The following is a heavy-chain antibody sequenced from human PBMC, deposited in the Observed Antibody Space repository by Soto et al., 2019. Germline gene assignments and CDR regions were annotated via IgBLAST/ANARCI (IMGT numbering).Heavy chain of an antibody. J-gene: IGHJ4*02. CDR1: GNNFPKYW. CDR3: ERREYSGYEFFDL. CDR2: IYCGDSDA. V-gene: IGHV5-51*01. Sequence: XESLKVSWKASGNNFPKYWIGLVLQMPGKGLEWMGIIYCGDSDAKYSPSFEGQVTISADQSNNVVYLQWSSLKASDTAIYYCERREYSGYEFFDLWGQGTLVTVYS. D-gene: IGHD5-12*01.